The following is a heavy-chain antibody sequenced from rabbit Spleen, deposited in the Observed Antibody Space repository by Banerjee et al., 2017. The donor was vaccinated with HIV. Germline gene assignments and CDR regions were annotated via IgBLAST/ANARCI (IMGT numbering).Heavy chain of an antibody. Sequence: QSLEESGGGLVQPEGSLALTCKASGFSFSSSYYMCWVRQAPGKGLEWIACIYAGSSGNTYYATWAKGRFTCSKTSLTTVTLQMTSLTVADTATYFCARDTGSSFSSYGMDLWGPGTLVTVS. CDR1: GFSFSSSYY. CDR3: ARDTGSSFSSYGMDL. V-gene: IGHV1S40*01. D-gene: IGHD8-1*01. CDR2: IYAGSSGNT. J-gene: IGHJ6*01.